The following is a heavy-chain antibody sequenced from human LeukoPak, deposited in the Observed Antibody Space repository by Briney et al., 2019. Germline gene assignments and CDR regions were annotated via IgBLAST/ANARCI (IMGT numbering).Heavy chain of an antibody. D-gene: IGHD6-13*01. CDR2: IIPLLNRA. CDR3: AREGMAAAGTLDY. CDR1: GGTFNSYA. V-gene: IGHV1-69*04. J-gene: IGHJ4*02. Sequence: SVKVSCKAPGGTFNSYAISWVRQAPGQGLEWMGRIIPLLNRANSAQVFQGRVTLTADTSTTTAYMELTSLRSDDTAVYYCAREGMAAAGTLDYWGQGTLVTVSS.